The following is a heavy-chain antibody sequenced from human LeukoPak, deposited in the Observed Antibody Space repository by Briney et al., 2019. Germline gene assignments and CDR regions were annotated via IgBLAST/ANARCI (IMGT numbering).Heavy chain of an antibody. V-gene: IGHV4-39*07. Sequence: SETLSLTCIVSGGSISTSAYYWGWIRQPPGEGLQWIGSIYYSGNTYYNSSLKSRVTISVDTSKNQFSLKLSSVTAADTAVYYCARVVRGYSSGWYRVAWFDPWGQGTLVTVSS. CDR3: ARVVRGYSSGWYRVAWFDP. D-gene: IGHD6-19*01. J-gene: IGHJ5*02. CDR1: GGSISTSAYY. CDR2: IYYSGNT.